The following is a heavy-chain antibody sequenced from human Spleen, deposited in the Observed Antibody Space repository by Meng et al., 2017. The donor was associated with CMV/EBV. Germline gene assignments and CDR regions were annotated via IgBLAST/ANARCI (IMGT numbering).Heavy chain of an antibody. CDR3: ARGRREDVRITIFGVVEWFDP. D-gene: IGHD3-3*01. J-gene: IGHJ5*02. Sequence: YYQSWIHQQPGKSLEWTGDVYYGRNHYYNPSLKSRVTISVDTSKNQFPLKLSSVTAADTAVYYCARGRREDVRITIFGVVEWFDPWGQGTLVTVSS. CDR1: YY. CDR2: VYYGRNH. V-gene: IGHV4-31*02.